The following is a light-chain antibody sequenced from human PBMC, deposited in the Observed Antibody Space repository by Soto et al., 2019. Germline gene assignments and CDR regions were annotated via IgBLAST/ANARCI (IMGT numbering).Light chain of an antibody. CDR1: QIIRSN. J-gene: IGKJ1*01. CDR3: QQYNNWPQT. V-gene: IGKV3-15*01. CDR2: GAS. Sequence: EVVMTQSPATLSVSPGERATLSCRASQIIRSNLAWYQQKPGQAPRLLIYGASTRATDIPARFGGSGSGTEFTLTISSLQSEDFAIYYCQQYNNWPQTFDQGTKVEVK.